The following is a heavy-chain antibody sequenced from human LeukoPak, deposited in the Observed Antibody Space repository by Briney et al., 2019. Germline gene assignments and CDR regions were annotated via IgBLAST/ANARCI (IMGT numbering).Heavy chain of an antibody. D-gene: IGHD3-22*01. Sequence: PSETLSLTCTVSGGSISSYYWSWIQQPAGKGLEWLGRIYTSGSTNYNPSLKSRVTMSVDTSKNQFSLKLSSVTAADTAVYYCARDEDDSSGYLWFDPWGQGTLVTVSS. V-gene: IGHV4-4*07. CDR1: GGSISSYY. CDR3: ARDEDDSSGYLWFDP. J-gene: IGHJ5*02. CDR2: IYTSGST.